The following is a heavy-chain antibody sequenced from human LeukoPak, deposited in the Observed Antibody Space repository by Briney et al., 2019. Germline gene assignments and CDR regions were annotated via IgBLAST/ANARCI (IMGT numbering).Heavy chain of an antibody. CDR2: INSDGSRT. Sequence: GGSLRLSCAASGFTFSSYWMHWVRQAPGRGLVWVSRINSDGSRTTYADSVKGRFTISRDNAKNTLYLQMNSLRTEDTALYYCARSLTGFNYWGQGTLVTVSS. CDR3: ARSLTGFNY. D-gene: IGHD3-9*01. V-gene: IGHV3-74*01. J-gene: IGHJ4*02. CDR1: GFTFSSYW.